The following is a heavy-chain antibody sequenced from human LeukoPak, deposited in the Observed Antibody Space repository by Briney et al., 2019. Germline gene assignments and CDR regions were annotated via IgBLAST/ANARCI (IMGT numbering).Heavy chain of an antibody. CDR3: ARDRGIKNQNYAYWYYYYYMDV. Sequence: SETLSLTCTVSGGSISSYYWSWIRQPAGKGLEWIGRIYTSGSTNYNPSLKSRVTMSVDTSKNQFSLKLSSVTAADTAVYYCARDRGIKNQNYAYWYYYYYMDVWGKGTTVTVSS. V-gene: IGHV4-4*07. CDR2: IYTSGST. J-gene: IGHJ6*03. CDR1: GGSISSYY. D-gene: IGHD1-7*01.